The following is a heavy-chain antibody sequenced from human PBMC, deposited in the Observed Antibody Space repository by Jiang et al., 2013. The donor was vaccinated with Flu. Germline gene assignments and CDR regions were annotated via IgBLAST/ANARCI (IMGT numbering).Heavy chain of an antibody. CDR2: IYYSGST. J-gene: IGHJ3*02. CDR1: GGSISSSSYY. V-gene: IGHV4-39*01. CDR3: ARRRQLVPRRGVGSAFDI. Sequence: GSGLVKPSETLSLTCTVSGGSISSSSYYWGWIRQPPGKGLEWIGSIYYSGSTYYNPSLKSRVTISVDTSKNQFSLKLSSVTAADTAVYYCARRRQLVPRRGVGSAFDIWGQGDNGHRLF. D-gene: IGHD6-13*01.